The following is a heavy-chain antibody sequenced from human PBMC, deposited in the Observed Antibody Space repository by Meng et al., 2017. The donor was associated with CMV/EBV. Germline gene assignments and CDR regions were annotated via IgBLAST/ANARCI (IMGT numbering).Heavy chain of an antibody. CDR3: AREPDGYCTNGVCYPGFEYYGMDV. D-gene: IGHD2-8*01. V-gene: IGHV5-51*01. CDR2: IYPGDSDT. CDR1: GYSFTSYW. Sequence: GESLKISCKGSGYSFTSYWIGWVRQMPGKGLEWMGIIYPGDSDTRYSPSFQGQVTISADKSISTAYLQWSSLKAADTAVYYCAREPDGYCTNGVCYPGFEYYGMDVWGQGTTVTVSS. J-gene: IGHJ6*02.